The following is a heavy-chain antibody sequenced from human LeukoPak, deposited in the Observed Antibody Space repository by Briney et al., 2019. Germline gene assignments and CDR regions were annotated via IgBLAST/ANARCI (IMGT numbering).Heavy chain of an antibody. Sequence: GGSLRLSCAASGFTFSSYGMSWVRQAPGKGLEWVSAISGSGGSTYYADSVKGRFTISRDNSKNTLYLQMNSLRAEGTAVYYCATYDSSGYYSHYFDYWGQGTLVTVSS. CDR1: GFTFSSYG. V-gene: IGHV3-23*01. J-gene: IGHJ4*02. CDR3: ATYDSSGYYSHYFDY. D-gene: IGHD3-22*01. CDR2: ISGSGGST.